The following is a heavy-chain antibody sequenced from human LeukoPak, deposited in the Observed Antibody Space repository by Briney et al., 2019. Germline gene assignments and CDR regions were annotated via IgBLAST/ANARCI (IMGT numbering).Heavy chain of an antibody. Sequence: SETLSLTCTVSGGSISSGDYYWSWIRQPPGKGLEWIGYIYYSGSTYYNPSLKSRVTISVDTSKNQFSLKLSSVTAADTAVYYCGRDHGEDSGYDLFDYWGQGTLVTVSS. CDR3: GRDHGEDSGYDLFDY. J-gene: IGHJ4*02. V-gene: IGHV4-30-4*01. CDR1: GGSISSGDYY. D-gene: IGHD5-12*01. CDR2: IYYSGST.